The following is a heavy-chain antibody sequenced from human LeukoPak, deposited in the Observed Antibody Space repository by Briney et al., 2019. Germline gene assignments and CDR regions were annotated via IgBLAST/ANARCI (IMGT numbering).Heavy chain of an antibody. V-gene: IGHV1-18*01. Sequence: ASVKVSCQADDYTFTRDGISWVRQAPGQGLEWIGWISAYNGNTNYAQKLQGRVTMTTDTSTSTAYMELRSLRSDDTAVYYCARGGGSPLDAFDIWGQGTMVTVSS. CDR3: ARGGGSPLDAFDI. J-gene: IGHJ3*02. CDR1: DYTFTRDG. D-gene: IGHD2-15*01. CDR2: ISAYNGNT.